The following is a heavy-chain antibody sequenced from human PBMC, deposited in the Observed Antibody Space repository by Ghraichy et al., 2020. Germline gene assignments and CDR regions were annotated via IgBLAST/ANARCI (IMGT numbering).Heavy chain of an antibody. Sequence: GGSLRLSCSASGFTFSSYAMHWVRQAPGKGLEYVSAISSNGGSTYYADSVKGRFTISRDNSKNTLYLQMSSLRAEDTAVYYCQARIAAAGTWGAFDYWGQGTLVTVSS. J-gene: IGHJ4*02. CDR1: GFTFSSYA. V-gene: IGHV3-64D*06. D-gene: IGHD6-13*01. CDR2: ISSNGGST. CDR3: QARIAAAGTWGAFDY.